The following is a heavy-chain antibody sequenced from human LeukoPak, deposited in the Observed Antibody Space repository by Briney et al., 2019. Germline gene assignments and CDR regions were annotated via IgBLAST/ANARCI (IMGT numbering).Heavy chain of an antibody. J-gene: IGHJ6*02. Sequence: GGSLRLSCAASGFTFSSYSMNWVRQAPGKGLEWVSSISSSSSYIYYADSVKGRFTISRDNAKNSLYLQMNSLRAEDTAVYYCARDSDTAMVKGYYGMDVWGQGTTDTVSS. CDR2: ISSSSSYI. CDR1: GFTFSSYS. V-gene: IGHV3-21*01. CDR3: ARDSDTAMVKGYYGMDV. D-gene: IGHD5-18*01.